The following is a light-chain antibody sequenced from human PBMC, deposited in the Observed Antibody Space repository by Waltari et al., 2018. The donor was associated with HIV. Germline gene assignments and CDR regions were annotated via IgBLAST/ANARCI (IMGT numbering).Light chain of an antibody. Sequence: SYELTQPPSVSVSPGQTASITCSGAKLGDKYTSWYQQMPGQSPCLVIYQDNKRPSGIPERFSGSNSGNTATLTISGTQAMDEADYYCQAWDSSTVVFGGGTKLTVL. V-gene: IGLV3-1*01. J-gene: IGLJ2*01. CDR2: QDN. CDR3: QAWDSSTVV. CDR1: KLGDKY.